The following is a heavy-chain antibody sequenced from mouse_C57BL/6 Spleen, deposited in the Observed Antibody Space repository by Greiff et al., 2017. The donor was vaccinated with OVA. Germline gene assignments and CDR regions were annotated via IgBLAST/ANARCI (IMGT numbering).Heavy chain of an antibody. Sequence: EVQVVESGAELVRPGASVKLSCTASGFNIKDDYMHWVKQRPEQGLEWIGWIDPENGDTEYASKFQGKATITADTSSNTAYLQLSSLTSEDTAVYYCTTADYYGSSYWYFDVWGTGTTVTVSS. D-gene: IGHD1-1*01. J-gene: IGHJ1*03. CDR1: GFNIKDDY. CDR3: TTADYYGSSYWYFDV. CDR2: IDPENGDT. V-gene: IGHV14-4*01.